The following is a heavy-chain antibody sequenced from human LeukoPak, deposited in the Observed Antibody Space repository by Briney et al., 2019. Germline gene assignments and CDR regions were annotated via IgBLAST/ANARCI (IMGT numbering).Heavy chain of an antibody. CDR2: IYYSGST. CDR3: ARGDGYNSYYYYYCMDV. Sequence: SETLSLTCTVSGGSISSYYWSWIRQPPGKGLEWIGYIYYSGSTNYNPSLKSRVTIPVDTSKNQFSLKLSSVTAADTAVYYCARGDGYNSYYYYYCMDVWGKGTTVTVSS. CDR1: GGSISSYY. V-gene: IGHV4-59*01. J-gene: IGHJ6*03. D-gene: IGHD5-24*01.